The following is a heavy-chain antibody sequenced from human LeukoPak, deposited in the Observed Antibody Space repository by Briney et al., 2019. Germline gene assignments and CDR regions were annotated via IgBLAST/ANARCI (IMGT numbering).Heavy chain of an antibody. CDR3: AEEYYYDSSGPGPGGFDP. V-gene: IGHV1-2*02. CDR1: GYTFTGYY. D-gene: IGHD3-22*01. J-gene: IGHJ5*02. Sequence: ASVKVSCKASGYTFTGYYMHWVRQAPGQGLEWMGWINPNSGGTNYAQKFQGRVTMTRDTSISTAYMELSRLRSDDTAVYYRAEEYYYDSSGPGPGGFDPWGQGTLVTVSS. CDR2: INPNSGGT.